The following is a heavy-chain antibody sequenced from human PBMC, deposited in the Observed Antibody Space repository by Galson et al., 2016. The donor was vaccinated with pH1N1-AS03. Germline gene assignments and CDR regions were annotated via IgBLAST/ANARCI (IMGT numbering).Heavy chain of an antibody. D-gene: IGHD6-6*01. V-gene: IGHV3-30*02. J-gene: IGHJ4*02. CDR3: ARHQGVAIAARLSGGLDY. CDR1: GFTFSNYG. CDR2: IRDDGSDR. Sequence: SLRLSCAASGFTFSNYGIHWVRQASGKGLEWVAFIRDDGSDRHYAKSVKGRFTISRDNSEGTVYLQMNSLRSEDTATYYCARHQGVAIAARLSGGLDYWGQGTLVTVSS.